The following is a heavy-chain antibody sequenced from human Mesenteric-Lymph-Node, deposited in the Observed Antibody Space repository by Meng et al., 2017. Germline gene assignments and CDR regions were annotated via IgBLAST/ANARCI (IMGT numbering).Heavy chain of an antibody. CDR1: GGSVSSGSYY. Sequence: SETLSLTCTVSGGSVSSGSYYWSWIRQPPGKGLEWIGYIYYSGSTNYNPSLKSRVTISVDTSKNQFSLKLSSVTAADTAVYYCARYDLTTVTYNWFDPWGQGTLVTGAS. D-gene: IGHD4-17*01. V-gene: IGHV4-61*01. CDR2: IYYSGST. J-gene: IGHJ5*02. CDR3: ARYDLTTVTYNWFDP.